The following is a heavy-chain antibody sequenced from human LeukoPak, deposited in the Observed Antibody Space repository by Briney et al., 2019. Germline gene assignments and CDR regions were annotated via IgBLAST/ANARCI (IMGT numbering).Heavy chain of an antibody. Sequence: ASVKVSCKASGGTFSSYAISWVRQAPGQGLEWMGGIIPIFGTANYAQKFQGRVTITADKSTSTAYMELSSLRSEDTAVYYCARSPSGSYYFDYWGQGTLVTVSS. J-gene: IGHJ4*02. CDR1: GGTFSSYA. CDR3: ARSPSGSYYFDY. CDR2: IIPIFGTA. V-gene: IGHV1-69*06. D-gene: IGHD1-26*01.